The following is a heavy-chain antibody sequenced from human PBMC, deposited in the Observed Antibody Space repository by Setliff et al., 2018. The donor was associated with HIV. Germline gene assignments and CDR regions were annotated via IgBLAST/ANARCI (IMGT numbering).Heavy chain of an antibody. Sequence: VASVKVSCKASGYTFTSYGISWVRQAPGQGLEWMGWISAYNGNTDYARNLQGRLTMTTDTSTSTAFMELRSLRSDDTAVYYCARDPPSSGWYRADYWGQGTLVTAPQ. CDR2: ISAYNGNT. V-gene: IGHV1-18*01. CDR1: GYTFTSYG. D-gene: IGHD6-19*01. CDR3: ARDPPSSGWYRADY. J-gene: IGHJ4*02.